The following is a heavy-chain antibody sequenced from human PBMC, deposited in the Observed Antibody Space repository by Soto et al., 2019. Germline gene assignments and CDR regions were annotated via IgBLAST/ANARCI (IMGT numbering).Heavy chain of an antibody. D-gene: IGHD3-3*01. J-gene: IGHJ6*02. CDR3: ARGSRITSFGVVTYPAYYYYGMDA. CDR1: GGSFSGYY. V-gene: IGHV4-34*01. CDR2: INHSGST. Sequence: PSETLSLTCAVYGGSFSGYYWSWIRQPPGKGLEWIGEINHSGSTNYNPTLKSRVTISVDTSKNQFSLKLSSVTAADTQVNYCARGSRITSFGVVTYPAYYYYGMDAWGQGTTVSVSS.